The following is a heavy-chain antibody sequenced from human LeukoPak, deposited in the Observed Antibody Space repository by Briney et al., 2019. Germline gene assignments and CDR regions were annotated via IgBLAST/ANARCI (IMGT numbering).Heavy chain of an antibody. J-gene: IGHJ6*03. D-gene: IGHD2-2*01. Sequence: ASETLSLTCLVSGGSMKRSYWTWIRQAPGKGLEWIGNIDDSGNTNYIPSLKSRVTISLDTSKNQFSLRVTSVTAADRALYFCARDSSPAALPYMDAWGKGTAVTVSS. CDR1: GGSMKRSY. CDR3: ARDSSPAALPYMDA. CDR2: IDDSGNT. V-gene: IGHV4-59*01.